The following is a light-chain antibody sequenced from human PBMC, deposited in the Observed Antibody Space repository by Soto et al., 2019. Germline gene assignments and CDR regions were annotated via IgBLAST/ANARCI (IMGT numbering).Light chain of an antibody. CDR1: SSNVGSYY. V-gene: IGLV1-47*01. J-gene: IGLJ2*01. CDR2: RNN. CDR3: AAWDDRLSGPGVV. Sequence: QSVLTQPPSASGTPGQRVTISCSGSSSNVGSYYVYWYQQLPGTAPKLLIYRNNQRPSGVPDRFSGSKSGTSASLAISGLRSEDEADYDCAAWDDRLSGPGVVFGGGTKLTVL.